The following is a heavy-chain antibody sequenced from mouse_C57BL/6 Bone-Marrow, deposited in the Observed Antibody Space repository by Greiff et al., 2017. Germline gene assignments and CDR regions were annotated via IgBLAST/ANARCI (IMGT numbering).Heavy chain of an antibody. V-gene: IGHV2-3*01. CDR3: AKRNYGGTNWYFDV. D-gene: IGHD1-1*01. CDR1: GFSLTSYG. J-gene: IGHJ1*03. Sequence: VKVVESGPGLVAPSQSLSITCTVSGFSLTSYGVSWVRQPPGKGLEWLGVIWGDGSTNYHSALISRLSIRTDNSTSHVFLKLNSLQTDDTATYCCAKRNYGGTNWYFDVWGTGTAVTVSS. CDR2: IWGDGST.